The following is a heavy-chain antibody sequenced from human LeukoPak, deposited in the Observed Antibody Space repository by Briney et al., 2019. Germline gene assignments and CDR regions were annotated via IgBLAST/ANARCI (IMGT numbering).Heavy chain of an antibody. D-gene: IGHD2-2*02. CDR2: INHSGST. J-gene: IGHJ5*02. CDR1: GGSFSGYY. V-gene: IGHV4-34*01. Sequence: SETLSLTCAVYGGSFSGYYWSWIRQPPGKGLEWIGEINHSGSTNYNPSLKSRVTISVDTSKNQFSLKLSSVTAADTAVYYCARAPRVYCSSTSCYSNWFDPWGQGTLGTVSS. CDR3: ARAPRVYCSSTSCYSNWFDP.